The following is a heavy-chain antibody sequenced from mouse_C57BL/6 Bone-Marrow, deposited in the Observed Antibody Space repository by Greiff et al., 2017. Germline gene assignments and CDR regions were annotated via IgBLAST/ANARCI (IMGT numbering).Heavy chain of an antibody. CDR1: GYTFTDYY. CDR2: INPNNGGT. CDR3: ARSYGREDYFDY. V-gene: IGHV1-26*01. J-gene: IGHJ2*01. D-gene: IGHD1-1*01. Sequence: EVQLQQSGPELVKPGASVKISCKASGYTFTDYYLNWVKQSHGKSLEWIGDINPNNGGTSYNQKFTGQATLTVDKSAITAYMELRSLTSEDSAVYYCARSYGREDYFDYWGQGTTLTVSS.